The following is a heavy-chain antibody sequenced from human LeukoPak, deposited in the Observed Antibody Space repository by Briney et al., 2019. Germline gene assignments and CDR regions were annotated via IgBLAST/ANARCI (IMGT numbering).Heavy chain of an antibody. CDR3: AKEYSGSYLI. J-gene: IGHJ3*01. CDR1: GFTFSSYG. V-gene: IGHV3-30*18. D-gene: IGHD1-26*01. Sequence: PGGSLRLSCAASGFTFSSYGMHWVRQAPGKGLEWVAVISYDGSNKYYGDSVKGRFTISRDNSKNTLYLQMNSLRAEDTAVYYCAKEYSGSYLIRGQGTMVTVSS. CDR2: ISYDGSNK.